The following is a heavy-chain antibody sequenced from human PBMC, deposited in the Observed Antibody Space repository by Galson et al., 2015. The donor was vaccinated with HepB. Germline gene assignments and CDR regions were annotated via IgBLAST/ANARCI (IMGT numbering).Heavy chain of an antibody. V-gene: IGHV3-30*18. Sequence: SLRLSCAASGFTFSSYGMHWVRQAPGKGLEWVAVISYDGSNKYYADSVKGRFTISRDNSKNTLYLQMNSLRAENTAVYYCAKVGSSSPYYYGMDVWGQGTTVTVSS. CDR2: ISYDGSNK. CDR1: GFTFSSYG. CDR3: AKVGSSSPYYYGMDV. J-gene: IGHJ6*02. D-gene: IGHD6-6*01.